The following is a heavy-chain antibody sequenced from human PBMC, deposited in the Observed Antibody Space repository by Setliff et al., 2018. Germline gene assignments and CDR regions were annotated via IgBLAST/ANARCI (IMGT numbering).Heavy chain of an antibody. CDR1: GGSFSGYY. D-gene: IGHD2-21*02. CDR2: INHSGIT. J-gene: IGHJ4*02. V-gene: IGHV4-34*01. Sequence: PSETLSLTCAVYGGSFSGYYWSWIRQPPGKGLEWIGEINHSGITNYNPSLKSRVTTSVDTSKNQFSLKLSSVAAADTAVYYCARGFDVCGGGACYTDGPYYFDYWGLGTLVTVSS. CDR3: ARGFDVCGGGACYTDGPYYFDY.